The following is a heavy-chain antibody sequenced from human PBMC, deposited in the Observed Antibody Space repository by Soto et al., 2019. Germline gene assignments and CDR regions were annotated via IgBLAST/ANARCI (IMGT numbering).Heavy chain of an antibody. V-gene: IGHV1-69*12. Sequence: QVQLVQSGAEVKKPGSSVKVSCKASGGTFSSYAITWVRQAPGQGLEWMGGIIPIFGTAHYAQKFHGRVTITADESTSTAYMEQSSLRFEDTALYYCATGGSYNWNDAGSPDWGQGTLVTVSS. J-gene: IGHJ4*02. CDR2: IIPIFGTA. CDR3: ATGGSYNWNDAGSPD. D-gene: IGHD1-1*01. CDR1: GGTFSSYA.